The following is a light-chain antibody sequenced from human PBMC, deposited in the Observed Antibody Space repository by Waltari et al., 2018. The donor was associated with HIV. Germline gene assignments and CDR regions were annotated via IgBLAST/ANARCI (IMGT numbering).Light chain of an antibody. Sequence: ELTQPPSVSVSPGQTASITCSGDKLGDKYVCWYQQKPGQSPVLVIYQDTKRPSGIPERFSGSNSGNTATLTISGTQGMDEADYYCQVWDTSTDVVFGGGTKLTVL. CDR2: QDT. CDR1: KLGDKY. CDR3: QVWDTSTDVV. J-gene: IGLJ3*02. V-gene: IGLV3-1*01.